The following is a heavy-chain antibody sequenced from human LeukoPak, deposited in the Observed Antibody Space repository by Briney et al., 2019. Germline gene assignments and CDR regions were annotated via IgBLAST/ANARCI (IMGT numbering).Heavy chain of an antibody. J-gene: IGHJ4*02. CDR3: ARALGYTYGYGTHYDY. D-gene: IGHD5-18*01. Sequence: SETLSLTCTASGVSISSYYWSWIRQAPGKGLEWIGYIYDSENTKYNPSLRSRVTISVDASKKQFSLKLTSVTAADTAVYYCARALGYTYGYGTHYDYWGQGTLVTVSS. CDR1: GVSISSYY. CDR2: IYDSENT. V-gene: IGHV4-59*08.